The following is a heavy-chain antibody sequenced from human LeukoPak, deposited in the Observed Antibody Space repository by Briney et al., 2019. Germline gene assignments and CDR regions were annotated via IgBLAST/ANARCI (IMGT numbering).Heavy chain of an antibody. CDR3: ASLLRPLTGFDP. D-gene: IGHD3-3*01. CDR1: GGSISSSSYY. V-gene: IGHV4-39*01. J-gene: IGHJ5*02. Sequence: SETLSLTCTVSGGSISSSSYYWGWIRQPPGKGLEWIGSIYYSGSTYYNPSLKSRVTISVDTSKNQFSLKLSSVTAADTAVYYCASLLRPLTGFDPWGQGTLVTVSS. CDR2: IYYSGST.